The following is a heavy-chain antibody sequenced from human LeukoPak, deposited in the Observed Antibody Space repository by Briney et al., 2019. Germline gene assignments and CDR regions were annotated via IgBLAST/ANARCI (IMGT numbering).Heavy chain of an antibody. CDR3: ARDPPDYFDGSFSCYFIL. Sequence: PGGSLRLSCAASGFTFSSYGMHWVRQAPGKGLEWVAFIRYDGSNKYYADSVKGRFTISRDNSKNTLYLQMNSLRAEDTAVYYCARDPPDYFDGSFSCYFILWGGAPLVTVSS. CDR1: GFTFSSYG. D-gene: IGHD3-22*01. CDR2: IRYDGSNK. J-gene: IGHJ2*01. V-gene: IGHV3-30*02.